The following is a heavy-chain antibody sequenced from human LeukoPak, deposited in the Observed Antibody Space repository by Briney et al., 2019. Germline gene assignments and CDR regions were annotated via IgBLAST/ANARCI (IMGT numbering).Heavy chain of an antibody. Sequence: GGSLRLSCAVSGFTFNNVWMNWVRQASGKGLEWVSLIGGAGDTFYADSVKGRFVLSRDNSRNTVYLQMNSLRAEDTATYYCVKDYCHGGFCPFPFFDSWGQGALVTVSS. J-gene: IGHJ5*01. V-gene: IGHV3-53*01. CDR3: VKDYCHGGFCPFPFFDS. D-gene: IGHD2-15*01. CDR1: GFTFNNVW. CDR2: IGGAGDT.